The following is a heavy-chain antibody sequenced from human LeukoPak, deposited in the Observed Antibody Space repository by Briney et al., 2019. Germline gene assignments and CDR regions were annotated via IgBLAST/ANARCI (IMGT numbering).Heavy chain of an antibody. CDR3: VTSWVRQQRDF. J-gene: IGHJ4*02. CDR1: GFTFSGYW. V-gene: IGHV3-7*01. Sequence: PGGSLRPSCAASGFTFSGYWMSWVRQAPGKGLEWVADIEPDGSGKTYVDSVKGRFTISRDNAQQSLYLQMDTLTAEDTAVYYCVTSWVRQQRDFWGQGILVTVSS. D-gene: IGHD3-10*01. CDR2: IEPDGSGK.